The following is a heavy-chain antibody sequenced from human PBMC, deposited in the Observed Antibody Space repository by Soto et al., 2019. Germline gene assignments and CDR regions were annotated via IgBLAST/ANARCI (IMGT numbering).Heavy chain of an antibody. D-gene: IGHD1-26*01. CDR2: TYYRSKWYS. J-gene: IGHJ6*03. CDR3: ATRPGHVSA. CDR1: EASVSSNSAA. V-gene: IGHV6-1*01. Sequence: SQTVSLPCSISEASVSSNSAACNWIRLSPSRGLEWLGRTYYRSKWYSVYAPSVKSRISINPDTSKNQFSLQLNSVTPDDTVIYYSATRPGHVSAWGNATPATV.